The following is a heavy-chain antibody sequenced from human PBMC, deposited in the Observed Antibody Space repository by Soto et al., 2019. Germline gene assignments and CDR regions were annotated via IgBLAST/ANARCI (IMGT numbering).Heavy chain of an antibody. CDR1: GYTFTTYY. J-gene: IGHJ4*02. D-gene: IGHD2-2*01. CDR3: GRDGGYQRFDY. V-gene: IGHV1-46*03. CDR2: INPSGGNI. Sequence: QVQLVQSGAEVKKPGASVKVSCKASGYTFTTYYIHWVRQAPGQGLEWMGIINPSGGNITYAQKVQGRVTMTRDKSTSTVYMELSSLISEDTAVYYCGRDGGYQRFDYWGQGALVTVSP.